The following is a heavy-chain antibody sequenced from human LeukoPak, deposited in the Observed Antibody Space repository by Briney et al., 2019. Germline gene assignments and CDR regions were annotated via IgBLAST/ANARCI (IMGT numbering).Heavy chain of an antibody. CDR1: GDSVTNTRYY. V-gene: IGHV4-39*07. CDR3: ARVTTAGIYYFDY. Sequence: SETLSLPCIVSGDSVTNTRYYWGWIRQPPGKGLEWIGTIYYTGDTYYNPSLKSRVTLSIDTSKNQFSLNLNSVTAADTAVYYCARVTTAGIYYFDYWGQGTLVTVSS. J-gene: IGHJ4*02. D-gene: IGHD6-13*01. CDR2: IYYTGDT.